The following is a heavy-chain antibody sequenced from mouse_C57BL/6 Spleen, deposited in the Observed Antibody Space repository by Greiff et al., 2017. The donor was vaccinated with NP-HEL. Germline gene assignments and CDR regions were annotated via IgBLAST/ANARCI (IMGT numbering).Heavy chain of an antibody. CDR2: INPYNGDT. V-gene: IGHV1-20*01. CDR1: GYSFTGYF. CDR3: ARSWGYPHWYFDV. D-gene: IGHD2-2*01. J-gene: IGHJ1*03. Sequence: DVKLQESGPELVKPGDSVKISCKASGYSFTGYFMNWVMQSHGKSLEWIGRINPYNGDTFYNQKFKGKATLTVDKSSSTAHMELRSLTSEDSAVYYCARSWGYPHWYFDVWGTGTTVTVSS.